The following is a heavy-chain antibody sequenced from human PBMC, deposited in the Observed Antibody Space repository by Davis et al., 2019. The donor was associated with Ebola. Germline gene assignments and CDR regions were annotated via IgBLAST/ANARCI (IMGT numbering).Heavy chain of an antibody. Sequence: PGGSLRLSCAASGFTFSSYGMHWVRQAPGKGLEWVAVISYDGSNKYYADSVKGRFTISRDNSKNTLYLQMNSLRAEDTAVYYCARPRTFFGVVTYFDYWGQGTLVTVSS. CDR1: GFTFSSYG. CDR3: ARPRTFFGVVTYFDY. D-gene: IGHD3-3*01. J-gene: IGHJ4*02. V-gene: IGHV3-30*03. CDR2: ISYDGSNK.